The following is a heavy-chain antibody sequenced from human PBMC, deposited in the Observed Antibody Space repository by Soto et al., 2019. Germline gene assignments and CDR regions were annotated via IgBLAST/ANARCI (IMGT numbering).Heavy chain of an antibody. CDR1: GYSFDAYI. CDR3: ATWYGNHYFGLDV. Sequence: VQLVESGGALVQPGGSLRLSCAASGYSFDAYIMNWVRQAPGKGLEWVSSINPRGLTKFYADSVRGRFPISRDDASRSLFLQMNNLRAEDTAVYYCATWYGNHYFGLDVWGQGTTVTVSS. CDR2: INPRGLTK. D-gene: IGHD6-13*01. J-gene: IGHJ6*02. V-gene: IGHV3-48*01.